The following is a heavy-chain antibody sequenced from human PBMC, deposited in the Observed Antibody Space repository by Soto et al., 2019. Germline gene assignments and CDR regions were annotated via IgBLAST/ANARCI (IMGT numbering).Heavy chain of an antibody. V-gene: IGHV4-30-2*01. CDR3: ARGSYGAGSDY. J-gene: IGHJ4*02. Sequence: QLQLQESGAGLVKPSQTLSLTCAVSGGSISSGGYSWSWIGQPPGKGLEWIGYVFHSGSTYYSPSLKRRVTLSLDGSKNQCSLKLPSVTAADTAVYYCARGSYGAGSDYWGQGILVTVSS. CDR1: GGSISSGGYS. CDR2: VFHSGST. D-gene: IGHD3-10*01.